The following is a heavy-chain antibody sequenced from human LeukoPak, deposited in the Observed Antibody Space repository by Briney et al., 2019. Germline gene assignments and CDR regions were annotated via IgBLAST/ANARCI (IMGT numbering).Heavy chain of an antibody. D-gene: IGHD3-3*01. CDR2: IIPILGIA. CDR3: ASSSITIFGVVIIDPNWFDP. Sequence: GASVKVSCKASGGTFSSYAISWVRQAPGQGLEWMGRIIPILGIANYAQKFQGRVTITADKSTSTAYMELSSLRSEDTAVYYCASSSITIFGVVIIDPNWFDPWGQGTLVTVSS. V-gene: IGHV1-69*04. CDR1: GGTFSSYA. J-gene: IGHJ5*02.